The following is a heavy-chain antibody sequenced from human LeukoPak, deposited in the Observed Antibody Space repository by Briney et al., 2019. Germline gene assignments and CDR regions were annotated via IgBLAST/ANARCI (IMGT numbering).Heavy chain of an antibody. CDR3: YILTGYAPYLDY. Sequence: GGSLRLSCAASGFTFSSYSMTWVRQAPGKGLEWVSSFGGTGVSTYYADSVKGRFTISRDNSKNTLYLQMNSLRAEDTAVYYCYILTGYAPYLDYWGQGTLVTVSS. CDR1: GFTFSSYS. D-gene: IGHD3-9*01. V-gene: IGHV3-23*01. J-gene: IGHJ4*02. CDR2: FGGTGVST.